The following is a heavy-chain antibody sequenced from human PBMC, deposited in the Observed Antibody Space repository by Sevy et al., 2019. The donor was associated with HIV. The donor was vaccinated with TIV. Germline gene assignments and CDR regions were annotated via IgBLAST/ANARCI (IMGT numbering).Heavy chain of an antibody. D-gene: IGHD3-3*01. J-gene: IGHJ4*02. CDR1: GLIVSSNF. Sequence: GGSLRLSCAASGLIVSSNFMSWVRQAPGKGLEWVSVLYLGGSTYYADSVKGRLTISRDDSKNTLYLQMNSLRAEDTAVYFCARGKHISDYYGSFDYWGQGTLVTVSS. V-gene: IGHV3-53*01. CDR2: LYLGGST. CDR3: ARGKHISDYYGSFDY.